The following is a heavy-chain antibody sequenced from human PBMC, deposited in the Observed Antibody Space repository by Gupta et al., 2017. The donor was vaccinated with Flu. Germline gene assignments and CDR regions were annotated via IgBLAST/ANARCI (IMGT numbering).Heavy chain of an antibody. Sequence: MHWVRQPPGKGLEWVAFIWFDGNNKYYADYAKGRFTISRDNSRNTLYLQMDSLRAEDTAIYYCARSIAGRLEDDYWYYMDVWGKGTAVTVSS. J-gene: IGHJ6*03. CDR2: IWFDGNNK. CDR3: ARSIAGRLEDDYWYYMDV. D-gene: IGHD6-6*01. V-gene: IGHV3-33*01.